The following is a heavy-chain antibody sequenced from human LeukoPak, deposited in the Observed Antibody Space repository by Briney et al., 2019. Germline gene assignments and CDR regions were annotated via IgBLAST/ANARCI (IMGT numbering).Heavy chain of an antibody. CDR2: INPKSGGT. D-gene: IGHD1-26*01. Sequence: ASVKVPFKASGYTFTDYFMHWVRPAPGQGLEWMGWINPKSGGTKYAQKFQGRVTMTRDTSISTAYMELSRLKSDDTAIYSCARGKYGGSYPGFDFWGQGTQVTVSS. CDR3: ARGKYGGSYPGFDF. CDR1: GYTFTDYF. V-gene: IGHV1-2*02. J-gene: IGHJ4*02.